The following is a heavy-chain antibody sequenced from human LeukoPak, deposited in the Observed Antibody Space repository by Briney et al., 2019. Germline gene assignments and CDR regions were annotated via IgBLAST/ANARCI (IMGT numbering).Heavy chain of an antibody. D-gene: IGHD1-26*01. CDR2: ISLAGQT. J-gene: IGHJ4*02. Sequence: SETLSLTCGLSGGSISGTNWWSWVRQPPGQGLEWIGEISLAGQTNYNPSLNGRVTMSLDKSSNQLSLNLTSVTAADTATYYCSSESGAFCPFGYWGQGTLVIVSS. CDR3: SSESGAFCPFGY. CDR1: GGSISGTNW. V-gene: IGHV4/OR15-8*02.